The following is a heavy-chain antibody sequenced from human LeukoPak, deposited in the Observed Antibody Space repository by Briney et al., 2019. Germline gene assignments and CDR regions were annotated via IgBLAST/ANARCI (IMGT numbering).Heavy chain of an antibody. J-gene: IGHJ4*02. V-gene: IGHV5-51*01. CDR3: ARSSGSYYPVGDY. CDR2: IYPGDSDT. D-gene: IGHD1-26*01. CDR1: GYSFTSYW. Sequence: GESLQISCKGSGYSFTSYWIGWVRRLPGKGLEWMGIIYPGDSDTRYSPSFQGQVTISADKSISTAYLQWSSLKASDTAMYYCARSSGSYYPVGDYWGQGTLVTVSS.